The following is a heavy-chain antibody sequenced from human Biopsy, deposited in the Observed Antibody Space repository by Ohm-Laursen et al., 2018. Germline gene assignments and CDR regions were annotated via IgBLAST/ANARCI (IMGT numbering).Heavy chain of an antibody. CDR3: ARLTGDPSY. D-gene: IGHD7-27*01. J-gene: IGHJ4*02. CDR2: IYYTGHT. Sequence: GTLSLTWTVSGGSIKSYYWNWIRQSPGKGLEWIGFIYYTGHTNYNPSLKSRATISVDTSKNRFSLKVISVTAADTAVYYCARLTGDPSYWGQGILVTVSS. CDR1: GGSIKSYY. V-gene: IGHV4-59*01.